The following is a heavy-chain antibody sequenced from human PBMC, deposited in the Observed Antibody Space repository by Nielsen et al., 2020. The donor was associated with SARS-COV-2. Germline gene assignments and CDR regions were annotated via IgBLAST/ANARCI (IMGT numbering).Heavy chain of an antibody. V-gene: IGHV3-30*04. CDR2: ISYDGSNK. Sequence: GESLKISCAASGFTFSSYTMHWVRQAPGKGLEWVAVISYDGSNKYYADSVKGRFTISRDNSKNTLYLQMNSLRAEDTAVYYCAKDLYSSSPSGLDYWGQGTLVTVSS. D-gene: IGHD6-6*01. J-gene: IGHJ4*02. CDR1: GFTFSSYT. CDR3: AKDLYSSSPSGLDY.